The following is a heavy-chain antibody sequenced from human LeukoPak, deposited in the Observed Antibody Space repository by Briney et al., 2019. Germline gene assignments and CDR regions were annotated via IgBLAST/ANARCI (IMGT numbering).Heavy chain of an antibody. D-gene: IGHD3-22*01. J-gene: IGHJ4*02. CDR1: GFTFSSYS. CDR2: ISSSSSTI. CDR3: ARSYYDSSGYDQESLSDY. Sequence: PGGSLRLSCAASGFTFSSYSMNWVRQAPGKGLEWVSYISSSSSTIYYADSVKGRFTISRDNAKNSLYLQMNSLRAEDTAVYYCARSYYDSSGYDQESLSDYWGQGTLVTVSS. V-gene: IGHV3-48*04.